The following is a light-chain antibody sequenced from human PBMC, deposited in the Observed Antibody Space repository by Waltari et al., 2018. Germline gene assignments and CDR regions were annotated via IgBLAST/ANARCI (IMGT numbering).Light chain of an antibody. CDR3: QVWDDTTNSGV. V-gene: IGLV3-21*04. CDR1: NIETKS. J-gene: IGLJ3*02. Sequence: YVLTQPPSVSVAPGKTATLTCGGENIETKSGNWYQQKPGQAPVLVLFYDTDRPSGIPDPFSGSNSGNTATLTISWVEAGDEADYHCQVWDDTTNSGVFGGGTRLTVL. CDR2: YDT.